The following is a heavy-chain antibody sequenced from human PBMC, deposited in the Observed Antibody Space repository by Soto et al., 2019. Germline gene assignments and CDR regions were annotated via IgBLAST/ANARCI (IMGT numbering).Heavy chain of an antibody. CDR1: GFTFSSYA. Sequence: GGSLRLSCAASGFTFSSYAMHWVRQAPGKGLEWVAVISSDGTKKSYADSVKGRFTISRDNSKDTLFLQMNSLRTEDTAVYYCARDEYYDPSGHTYDYWGQGTLVTVSS. CDR2: ISSDGTKK. CDR3: ARDEYYDPSGHTYDY. J-gene: IGHJ4*02. V-gene: IGHV3-30-3*01. D-gene: IGHD3-16*01.